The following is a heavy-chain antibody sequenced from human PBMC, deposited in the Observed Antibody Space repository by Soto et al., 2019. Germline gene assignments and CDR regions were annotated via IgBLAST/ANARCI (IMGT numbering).Heavy chain of an antibody. J-gene: IGHJ6*02. CDR2: ISSSSSYI. CDR1: GFTFSSYS. D-gene: IGHD1-1*01. Sequence: GSLRLSCAASGFTFSSYSMNWVRQAPGKGLEWVSSISSSSSYIYYADSVKGRFTISRDNAKNSLYLQMNSLRAEDTAVYYCARDTPATGSYGMDVWGQGTTVTV. CDR3: ARDTPATGSYGMDV. V-gene: IGHV3-21*01.